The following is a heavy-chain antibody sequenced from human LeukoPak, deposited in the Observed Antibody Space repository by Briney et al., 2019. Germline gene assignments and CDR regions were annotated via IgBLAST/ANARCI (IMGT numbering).Heavy chain of an antibody. Sequence: SETLSLTCTVSGGSISSYYWSWIRQPPGKGLEWIGYIYYSGSTNYNPSLKSRVTISVDTSKNQFSLKLSSVTAADTAVYYCARVYDFWSGPNAFDIWGQGTMVTVSS. CDR2: IYYSGST. J-gene: IGHJ3*02. CDR1: GGSISSYY. D-gene: IGHD3-3*01. CDR3: ARVYDFWSGPNAFDI. V-gene: IGHV4-59*01.